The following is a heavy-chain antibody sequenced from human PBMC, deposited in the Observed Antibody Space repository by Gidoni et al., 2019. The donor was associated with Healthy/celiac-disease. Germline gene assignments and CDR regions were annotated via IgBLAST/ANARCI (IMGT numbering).Heavy chain of an antibody. J-gene: IGHJ3*02. CDR2: ISGSGGST. CDR1: GFTFSSYA. Sequence: EVQLLESGGGLVQPGGSLRLSCAASGFTFSSYAMSWVRQAPGKGLEWVSAISGSGGSTYYADSVKGRFTISRDNSKNTLYLQMNSLRAEDTAVYYCAKDRLNVLLWFGDPEGDAFDIWGQGTMVTVSS. D-gene: IGHD3-10*01. CDR3: AKDRLNVLLWFGDPEGDAFDI. V-gene: IGHV3-23*01.